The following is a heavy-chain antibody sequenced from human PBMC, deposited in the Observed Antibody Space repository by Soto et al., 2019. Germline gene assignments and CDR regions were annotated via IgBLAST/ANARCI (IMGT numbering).Heavy chain of an antibody. CDR2: ISSSGSTI. D-gene: IGHD2-2*01. J-gene: IGHJ5*02. V-gene: IGHV3-11*01. CDR3: ATIVVPAAMDWFDL. Sequence: GGSLRLSCAASGFTFSDYYMSWIRQAPGKGLEWVSYISSSGSTIYYADSVKGRFTISRDNAKNSLYLQMNSLRAEDTAVYYCATIVVPAAMDWFDLWGQGILVTVSS. CDR1: GFTFSDYY.